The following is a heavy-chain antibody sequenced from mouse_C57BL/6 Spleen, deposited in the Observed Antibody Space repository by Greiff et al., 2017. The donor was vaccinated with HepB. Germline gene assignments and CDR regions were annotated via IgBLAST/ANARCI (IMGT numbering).Heavy chain of an antibody. Sequence: VQLQQSGAELVRPGASVTLSCKASGYTFTDYEMHWVKQTPVHGLEWIGAIDPETGGTSYNQKFKGKAILTADKSSSTAYMELRSLTSEDSAVYYCTRVTAVVAWYFDVWGTGTTVTVSS. CDR3: TRVTAVVAWYFDV. J-gene: IGHJ1*03. D-gene: IGHD1-1*01. V-gene: IGHV1-15*01. CDR1: GYTFTDYE. CDR2: IDPETGGT.